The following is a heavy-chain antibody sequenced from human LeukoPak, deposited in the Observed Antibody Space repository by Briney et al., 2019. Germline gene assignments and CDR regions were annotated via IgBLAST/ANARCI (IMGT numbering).Heavy chain of an antibody. D-gene: IGHD3-10*01. Sequence: SETLSLTCTVSGGSISISNYYWGWIRQPPGKGLEWIGSMSYSGRTYYNPSLKTRVTVSLDTSKNQFSLNLISVTAADTAVYYCARDHDYYGSGSWGQGTLVTVSS. J-gene: IGHJ4*02. CDR1: GGSISISNYY. CDR2: MSYSGRT. CDR3: ARDHDYYGSGS. V-gene: IGHV4-39*07.